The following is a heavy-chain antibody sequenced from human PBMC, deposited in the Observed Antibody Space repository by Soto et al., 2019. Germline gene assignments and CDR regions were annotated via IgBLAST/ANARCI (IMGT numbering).Heavy chain of an antibody. Sequence: QVQLVQSGAEVKKPGASVKVSCKTSGYTFTGYYIHWVRQAPGQGLEWMGCINPNSGATNYAQKFRGWVTMTRDTSISTAYMEVSRLTSDDTAVYYCATGPTTPSWGQGNLVTVSS. CDR2: INPNSGAT. D-gene: IGHD2-15*01. CDR3: ATGPTTPS. J-gene: IGHJ5*02. CDR1: GYTFTGYY. V-gene: IGHV1-2*04.